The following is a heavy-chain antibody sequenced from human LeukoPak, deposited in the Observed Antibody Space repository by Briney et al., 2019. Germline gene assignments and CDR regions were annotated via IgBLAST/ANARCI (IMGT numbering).Heavy chain of an antibody. V-gene: IGHV4-39*07. CDR3: AREYTLYRSGWFLDY. CDR1: GDSSYNRIYY. CDR2: IDYGGST. D-gene: IGHD6-19*01. Sequence: SETLALTCTVSGDSSYNRIYYWGWIRQPPGKGLEWIGSIDYGGSTYYNPSLKSRATISVDTSKNQFSLKLSSVTAADTAVYYCAREYTLYRSGWFLDYWGQGAVVTVSS. J-gene: IGHJ4*02.